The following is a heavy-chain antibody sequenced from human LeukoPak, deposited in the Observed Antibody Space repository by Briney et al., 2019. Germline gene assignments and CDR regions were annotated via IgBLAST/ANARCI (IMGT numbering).Heavy chain of an antibody. D-gene: IGHD5-18*01. CDR1: GFIFNNYA. V-gene: IGHV3-9*01. CDR3: ARDPPRGYSYGRD. CDR2: ISWSSGTI. J-gene: IGHJ4*02. Sequence: GGSLRLSCAGSGFIFNNYAMRWVQQPPGKGLEWVSGISWSSGTIDYADSVKGRFTISRGNAKNSLYLQMNSLRAEDTAVYYCARDPPRGYSYGRDWGQGTLVTVSS.